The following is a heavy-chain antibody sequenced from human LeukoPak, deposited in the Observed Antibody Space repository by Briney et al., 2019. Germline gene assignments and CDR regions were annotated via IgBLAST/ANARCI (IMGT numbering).Heavy chain of an antibody. Sequence: PSETLSLTCTVSHDSVTDYYWSWIRQPVGKGLEWIGYIYDIGSTNYNPSLQSRVTMSVDRSKNQFSLKLTSVTAADTAVYYCARGGSFYYYMDVWGKGTTVTVSS. V-gene: IGHV4-4*07. CDR3: ARGGSFYYYMDV. CDR2: IYDIGST. D-gene: IGHD3-10*01. CDR1: HDSVTDYY. J-gene: IGHJ6*03.